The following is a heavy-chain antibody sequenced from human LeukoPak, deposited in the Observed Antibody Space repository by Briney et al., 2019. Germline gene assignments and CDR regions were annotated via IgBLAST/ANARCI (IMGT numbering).Heavy chain of an antibody. Sequence: GGSLRLSXAASGFTFSDSTVHWVRQASGKGLEWLGRIRSKPNNYATAYAESVKGRFTISRDDSENTAYLQMDSLKTEDTAMYYCSRSHGDNVSPAYWGQGTLVTVSS. V-gene: IGHV3-73*01. J-gene: IGHJ4*02. CDR1: GFTFSDST. D-gene: IGHD4-17*01. CDR2: IRSKPNNYAT. CDR3: SRSHGDNVSPAY.